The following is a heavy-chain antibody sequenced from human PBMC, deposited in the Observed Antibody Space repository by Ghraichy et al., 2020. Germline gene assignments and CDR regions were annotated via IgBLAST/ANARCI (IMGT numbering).Heavy chain of an antibody. Sequence: SETLSLTCTVSGGSISSNSYYWGWLRQRPGKGREGIGSIYYSGSTYYNPSLKSRVTISVDTSKNQFSLKLSSVTAADTAVYYCAAYVDTATPWGQGTLVTVSP. J-gene: IGHJ5*02. D-gene: IGHD5-18*01. CDR3: AAYVDTATP. CDR2: IYYSGST. V-gene: IGHV4-39*01. CDR1: GGSISSNSYY.